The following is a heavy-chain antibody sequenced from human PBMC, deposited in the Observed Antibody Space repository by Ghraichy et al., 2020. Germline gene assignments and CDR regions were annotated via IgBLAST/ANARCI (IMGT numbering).Heavy chain of an antibody. J-gene: IGHJ4*02. CDR1: GFTFSNNW. V-gene: IGHV3-74*03. CDR3: ASTIYYDGSFDY. CDR2: IYSGASTT. D-gene: IGHD3-16*01. Sequence: GESLNISCVVSGFTFSNNWMHWVRQAPGKGLVWVSRIYSGASTTTYANSVEGRFTTSRDDARNTLYLQMNSLRAEDTAVYFCASTIYYDGSFDYWGQGTTVTVSS.